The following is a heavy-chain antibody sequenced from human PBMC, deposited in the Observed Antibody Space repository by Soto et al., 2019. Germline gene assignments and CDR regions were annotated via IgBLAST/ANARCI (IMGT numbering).Heavy chain of an antibody. V-gene: IGHV3-48*02. D-gene: IGHD1-1*01. Sequence: EVQLVESGGGLVQPGGSLRLSCAASGFTFSSYSMNWARQAPGKGLEWVSYISSSSSTIYYADSVKGRFTISRDNAKNSLYLQMNSLRDEDTAVYYCARDLQTKHYYYYYGMDVWGQGTTVTVSS. J-gene: IGHJ6*02. CDR3: ARDLQTKHYYYYYGMDV. CDR1: GFTFSSYS. CDR2: ISSSSSTI.